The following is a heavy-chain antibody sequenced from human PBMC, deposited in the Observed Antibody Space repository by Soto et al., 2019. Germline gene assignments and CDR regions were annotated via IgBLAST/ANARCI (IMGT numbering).Heavy chain of an antibody. J-gene: IGHJ5*02. CDR1: GYTFTGYY. Sequence: GASVKVSCKASGYTFTGYYMHWVRQAPGQGLEWMGWINPNSGGTNYAQKFQGWVTMTRDTSISTAYMELSRLRSDDTAVYYCARDKEYSSSMETSFDPWGQGTLVTVS. D-gene: IGHD6-6*01. CDR2: INPNSGGT. CDR3: ARDKEYSSSMETSFDP. V-gene: IGHV1-2*04.